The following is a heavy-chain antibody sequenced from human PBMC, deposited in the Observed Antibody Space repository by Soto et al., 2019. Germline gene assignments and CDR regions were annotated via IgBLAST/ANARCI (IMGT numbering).Heavy chain of an antibody. V-gene: IGHV3-33*01. CDR3: AREPYDFWSGYYYGMDV. CDR2: IWYDGSNK. CDR1: GFTFSSYG. D-gene: IGHD3-3*01. J-gene: IGHJ6*02. Sequence: GGSLRLSCAASGFTFSSYGMHWVRQAPGKGLEWVAVIWYDGSNKYYADSVKGRFTISRDNSKNTLYLQMNSLRAEDTAVYYCAREPYDFWSGYYYGMDVWGQGTTVTVSS.